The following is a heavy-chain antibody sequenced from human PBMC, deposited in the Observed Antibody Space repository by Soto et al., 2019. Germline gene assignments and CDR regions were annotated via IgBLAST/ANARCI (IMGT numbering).Heavy chain of an antibody. J-gene: IGHJ4*02. Sequence: SGYWMSWARQAPGKGLEWVANINPEGGEERYSPSLKSRLTITKDTSKNQVILTMTNMDPVDTATYYCAHRRISLVRGLISFDYWGLGTLVTVSS. CDR1: SGYW. D-gene: IGHD3-10*01. CDR2: INPEGGEE. V-gene: IGHV2-5*08. CDR3: AHRRISLVRGLISFDY.